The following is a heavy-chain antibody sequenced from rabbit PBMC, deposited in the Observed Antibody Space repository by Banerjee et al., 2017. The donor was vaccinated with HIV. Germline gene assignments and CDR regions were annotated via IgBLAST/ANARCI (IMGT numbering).Heavy chain of an antibody. J-gene: IGHJ4*01. CDR1: GFSFSSTYY. D-gene: IGHD7-1*01. V-gene: IGHV1S43*01. Sequence: QQQLEESGGGLVKPGGTLTLTCKASGFSFSSTYYMCWVRQAPGKGLELIACIYTTSDTTWYASWVNGRFTISRSTSLNTVDLKMTSLTAADTATYFCARGDGAYAGYDGLWGPGTLVTVS. CDR2: IYTTSDTT. CDR3: ARGDGAYAGYDGL.